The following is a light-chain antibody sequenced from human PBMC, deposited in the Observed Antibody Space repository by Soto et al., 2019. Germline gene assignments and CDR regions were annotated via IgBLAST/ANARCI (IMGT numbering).Light chain of an antibody. CDR1: SSNIGSNP. CDR2: SNI. V-gene: IGLV1-44*01. J-gene: IGLJ2*01. Sequence: QSVLTQPPSASGTPGQRVTISCSGISSNIGSNPVNWYQQLPGTAPKLLIYSNIQRPSVVPDRFSGSKSGTSASLAISGLQSEDEADYYCAAWDDSLNGVVFGGGTKLTVL. CDR3: AAWDDSLNGVV.